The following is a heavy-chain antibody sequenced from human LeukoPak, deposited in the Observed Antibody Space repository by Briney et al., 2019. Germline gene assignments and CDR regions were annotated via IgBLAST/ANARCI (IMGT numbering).Heavy chain of an antibody. V-gene: IGHV3-48*03. J-gene: IGHJ5*02. D-gene: IGHD1-26*01. Sequence: PGGSLRLSCAASGFTFSNYEMNWVRQAPGKGLEWISYISNSATTINYADSVKGRFTTSRDNAKNLLFLQMNSLRAEDTAVYYCAKQAVPSGSYYNWFDPWGQGTLVTVSP. CDR2: ISNSATTI. CDR3: AKQAVPSGSYYNWFDP. CDR1: GFTFSNYE.